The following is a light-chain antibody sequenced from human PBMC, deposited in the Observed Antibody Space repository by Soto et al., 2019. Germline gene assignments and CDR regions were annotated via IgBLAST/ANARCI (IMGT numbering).Light chain of an antibody. CDR3: EQYGSSGK. V-gene: IGKV3-20*01. Sequence: EIVLTQSPCTLSLSPGERATLSCRASQSVSNNYLAWHQQKPGQAPRLLIYAASNRASGIPDRFSGSGSGTDFTLTISRLEPEDLAVYYCEQYGSSGKFGQGAKVEIK. J-gene: IGKJ1*01. CDR1: QSVSNNY. CDR2: AAS.